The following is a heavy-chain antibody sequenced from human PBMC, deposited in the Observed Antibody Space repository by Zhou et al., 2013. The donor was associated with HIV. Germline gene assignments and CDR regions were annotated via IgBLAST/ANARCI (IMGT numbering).Heavy chain of an antibody. V-gene: IGHV1-69*12. CDR2: NIPVFGTT. D-gene: IGHD2-2*01. Sequence: QVQLVQSGAEVKKPGSSVKVSCKASGGSFSNFAINWVRQAPGQGLEWMGGNIPVFGTTKTAQKFQGRVSITADESTSTAYMELSSLRFEDTAVYYCARDLLPTTSWTDFYYYGLNVWGQGTTVTVSS. CDR1: GGSFSNFA. J-gene: IGHJ6*02. CDR3: ARDLLPTTSWTDFYYYGLNV.